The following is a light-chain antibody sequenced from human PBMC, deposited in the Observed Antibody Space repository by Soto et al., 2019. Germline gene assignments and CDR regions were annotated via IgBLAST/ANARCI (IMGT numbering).Light chain of an antibody. Sequence: QAVVTQPASVSGSPGQSITISCTGTSSDVGGYNYVSWYQQHPGKAPKLMIYDVSNRPSGVSNRFSGSKSGNTASLTISGLQAEDEADYYCSSYTSSGVVFGGGTKVTVL. CDR1: SSDVGGYNY. J-gene: IGLJ2*01. CDR3: SSYTSSGVV. CDR2: DVS. V-gene: IGLV2-14*01.